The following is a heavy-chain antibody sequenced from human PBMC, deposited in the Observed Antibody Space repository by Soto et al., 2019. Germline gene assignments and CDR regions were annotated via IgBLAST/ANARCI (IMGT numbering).Heavy chain of an antibody. Sequence: QVQLQESGPGLVKPSQTLSLTCTVSGGSISSGNYLWSWIRQHPGKGLECIGYIYYSGSTYYNPSRESRATISVDASKNQFFLKVGSVAAADTAMYYCAREVITATDTDAFDICGQGTMVTVSS. CDR2: IYYSGST. CDR3: AREVITATDTDAFDI. D-gene: IGHD1-7*01. J-gene: IGHJ3*02. V-gene: IGHV4-31*03. CDR1: GGSISSGNYL.